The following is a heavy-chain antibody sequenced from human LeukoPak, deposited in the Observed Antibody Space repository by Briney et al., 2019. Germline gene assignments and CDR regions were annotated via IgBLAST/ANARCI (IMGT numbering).Heavy chain of an antibody. CDR3: ARLLALCSGGSCPIGY. CDR1: RFTFSSYW. CDR2: INSDGSST. J-gene: IGHJ4*02. Sequence: QPGGSLRLSCAASRFTFSSYWMHWVRQAPGKGLEWVSRINSDGSSTSYADSVKGRFTISRDNAKNTLYLQMNSLRAEDTAVYYCARLLALCSGGSCPIGYWGQGTLVTVSS. D-gene: IGHD2-15*01. V-gene: IGHV3-74*01.